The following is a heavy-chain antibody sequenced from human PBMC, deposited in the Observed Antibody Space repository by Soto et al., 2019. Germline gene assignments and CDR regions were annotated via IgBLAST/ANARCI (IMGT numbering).Heavy chain of an antibody. D-gene: IGHD3-22*01. J-gene: IGHJ5*02. Sequence: QVQLQESGPGQVKPSQTLSLTCTVSGGSISSGGYYCSWIRQHPGKGLEWIGYIYYSGSTYYKPSLKSRVTISVDTSKNQFSLKLRSVTAADTAVYYCAISSGYADWFDPWGQGTLVTVSS. CDR3: AISSGYADWFDP. V-gene: IGHV4-31*03. CDR1: GGSISSGGYY. CDR2: IYYSGST.